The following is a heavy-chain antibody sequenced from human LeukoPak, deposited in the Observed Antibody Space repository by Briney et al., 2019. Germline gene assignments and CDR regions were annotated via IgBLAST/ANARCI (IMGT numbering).Heavy chain of an antibody. Sequence: AASVKVSCKASGYTFTSYGISWVRQAPGQGLEWMGWISAYNGNTNYAQKLQGRVTMTTDTSTSTAYMELRSLRSDDTAVYYCARWGSYDFWSGYYGWFDPWGQGTLVTVSS. D-gene: IGHD3-3*01. CDR1: GYTFTSYG. J-gene: IGHJ5*02. V-gene: IGHV1-18*01. CDR3: ARWGSYDFWSGYYGWFDP. CDR2: ISAYNGNT.